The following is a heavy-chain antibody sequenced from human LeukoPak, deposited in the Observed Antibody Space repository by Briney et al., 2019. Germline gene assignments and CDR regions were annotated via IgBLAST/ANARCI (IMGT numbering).Heavy chain of an antibody. CDR2: MNPSGST. V-gene: IGHV4-34*01. CDR1: GGSFSGYY. D-gene: IGHD3-22*01. CDR3: ARGRQDVTMIVVVMTAVSYYLDV. J-gene: IGHJ6*03. Sequence: PSETLSLTCAVYGGSFSGYYWTRIRQTPEKGPEWIGEMNPSGSTNYNPSLKSRVTISVDTSKNQFSLELSSVTAADTAVYYCARGRQDVTMIVVVMTAVSYYLDVWGKGTTVTVS.